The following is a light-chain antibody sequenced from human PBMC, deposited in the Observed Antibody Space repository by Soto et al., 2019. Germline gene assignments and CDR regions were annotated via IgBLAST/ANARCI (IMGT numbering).Light chain of an antibody. CDR3: AAWDDSLNGGV. CDR1: SSNIGSNT. CDR2: SNN. J-gene: IGLJ3*02. Sequence: QSVLTQPPSASGTPGQRVTISCSGSSSNIGSNTVNWYQQLPGTAPKLLIYSNNQRPSGVPDRFSGSKSGTSASLAISGLQSKDETDYYCAAWDDSLNGGVFCGGTKVTVL. V-gene: IGLV1-44*01.